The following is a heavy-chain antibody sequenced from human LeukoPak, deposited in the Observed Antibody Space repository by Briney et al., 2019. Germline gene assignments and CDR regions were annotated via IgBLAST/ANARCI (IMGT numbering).Heavy chain of an antibody. J-gene: IGHJ4*02. CDR3: ARIGCGGDCSPYFDY. CDR2: FYTSGST. V-gene: IGHV4-4*07. D-gene: IGHD2-21*02. CDR1: GGSISSYY. Sequence: PSETLSLTCTVSGGSISSYYWSWIRQPAGKGLEWIWRFYTSGSTNYNPSLKSRVTMSVDTSKNQFSLKLSSVTAADTAVYYCARIGCGGDCSPYFDYWGQGTLVTVSS.